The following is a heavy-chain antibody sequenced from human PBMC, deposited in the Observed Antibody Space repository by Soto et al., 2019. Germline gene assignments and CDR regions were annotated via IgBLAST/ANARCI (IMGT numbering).Heavy chain of an antibody. V-gene: IGHV1-3*01. Sequence: ASVKVSCKASGYTFTSYGIHWVRQAPGQRLEWTGWINAGNGNTKYSEKFQGRVTITRDTSASTAYLELSSLRSEDTAVYYCARDPNDSSAYYHHYYYGMDVWGQGTTVPVSS. CDR2: INAGNGNT. CDR3: ARDPNDSSAYYHHYYYGMDV. CDR1: GYTFTSYG. J-gene: IGHJ6*02. D-gene: IGHD3-22*01.